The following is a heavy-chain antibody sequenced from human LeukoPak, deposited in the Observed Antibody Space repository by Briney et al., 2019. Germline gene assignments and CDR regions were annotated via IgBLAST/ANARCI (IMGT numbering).Heavy chain of an antibody. J-gene: IGHJ4*02. V-gene: IGHV4-34*01. CDR3: AGWGLSETCLIFDF. D-gene: IGHD3-16*01. CDR2: INHSGST. Sequence: SETLSLTCAVYGVSFRSYSWTWIRQPPGKRLEWIGEINHSGSTNSNPSLKSRVTISVDTSKNQFSLRLSSVTAADTAVYYCAGWGLSETCLIFDFWGQGTLVTVSS. CDR1: GVSFRSYS.